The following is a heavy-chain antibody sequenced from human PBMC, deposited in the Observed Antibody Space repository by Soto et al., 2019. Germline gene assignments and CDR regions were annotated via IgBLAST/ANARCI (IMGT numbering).Heavy chain of an antibody. CDR1: GLTFRSYW. CDR3: ASESTSGYYETPTGAFAI. V-gene: IGHV3-74*01. D-gene: IGHD5-12*01. Sequence: ELQLVESGGGLVQPGGSLRLSCAASGLTFRSYWIHWVRQAPGKGLVWVSRVNSDGTSTTYADSVKGRFTISRDNTRNTLCLQITSVRAEDTAVYYCASESTSGYYETPTGAFAIWGQGTMVNVSS. CDR2: VNSDGTST. J-gene: IGHJ3*02.